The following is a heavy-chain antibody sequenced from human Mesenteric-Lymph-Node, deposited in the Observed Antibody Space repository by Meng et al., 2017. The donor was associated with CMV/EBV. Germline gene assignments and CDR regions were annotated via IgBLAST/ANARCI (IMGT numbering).Heavy chain of an antibody. CDR3: ARWMSSGWRVLDY. CDR1: GITVTAHY. CDR2: LHTAGTS. J-gene: IGHJ4*02. D-gene: IGHD6-19*01. Sequence: GGSLKISCVVSGITVTAHYMAWVRQAPGKGLESVSVLHTAGTSDYADAVKGRFTISRDTRKSTLYLQMNSLIPEDTAGYYCARWMSSGWRVLDYWGQGTLVTVSS. V-gene: IGHV3-66*02.